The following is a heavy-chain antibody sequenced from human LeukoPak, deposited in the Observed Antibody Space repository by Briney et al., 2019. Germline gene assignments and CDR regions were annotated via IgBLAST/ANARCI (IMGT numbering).Heavy chain of an antibody. J-gene: IGHJ6*04. D-gene: IGHD3-10*01. CDR2: ISYDGSNK. V-gene: IGHV3-30*18. CDR1: GFTSSSYG. CDR3: AKVGRFGELSYYYYGMDV. Sequence: GGSLRLSCAASGFTSSSYGMHWVRQAPGKGLEWVAVISYDGSNKYYADSVKGRFTISRDNSKNTLYLQMNSLRAEDTAVYYCAKVGRFGELSYYYYGMDVWGKGTTVTVSS.